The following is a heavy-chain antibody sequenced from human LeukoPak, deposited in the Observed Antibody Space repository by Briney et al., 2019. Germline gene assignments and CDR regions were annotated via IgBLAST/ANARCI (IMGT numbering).Heavy chain of an antibody. CDR1: GFTVSSNY. J-gene: IGHJ6*03. V-gene: IGHV3-53*01. Sequence: SGRSLRLSCAASGFTVSSNYMSWVRQAPGKGLQWVSVIYSGGTTYYADSVKGRFTISRDNSKNTLYLQMNSLRAEDTAVYYCAREICGGSCNPPSYMDVWGKGTTVTVSS. D-gene: IGHD2-15*01. CDR2: IYSGGTT. CDR3: AREICGGSCNPPSYMDV.